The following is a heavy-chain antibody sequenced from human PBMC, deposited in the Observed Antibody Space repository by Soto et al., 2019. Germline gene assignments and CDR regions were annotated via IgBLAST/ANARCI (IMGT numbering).Heavy chain of an antibody. J-gene: IGHJ5*02. CDR3: ARDGEDIVLVPAAVFGWFDP. CDR1: GYTFTSYG. V-gene: IGHV1-18*01. D-gene: IGHD2-2*01. Sequence: ASVKVSCKASGYTFTSYGISWVRQAPGQGLEWMGWISAYNGNTNYAQKLQGRVTMTTDTSTSTAYMELRSLGSDDTAVYYCARDGEDIVLVPAAVFGWFDPWGHGTLVAVPQ. CDR2: ISAYNGNT.